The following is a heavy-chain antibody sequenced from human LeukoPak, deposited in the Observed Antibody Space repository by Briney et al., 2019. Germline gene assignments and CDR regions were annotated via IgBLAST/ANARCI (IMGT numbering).Heavy chain of an antibody. CDR3: ASAVGATMALDY. CDR1: GYTFTYRY. V-gene: IGHV1-45*02. J-gene: IGHJ4*02. Sequence: SVKVSCKASGYTFTYRYLHWVRQAPGQALEWMGWITPFNGNTNYAQKFQDRVTITRDRSMSTAYMELSSLRSEDTAMYYCASAVGATMALDYWGQGTLVTVSS. D-gene: IGHD1-26*01. CDR2: ITPFNGNT.